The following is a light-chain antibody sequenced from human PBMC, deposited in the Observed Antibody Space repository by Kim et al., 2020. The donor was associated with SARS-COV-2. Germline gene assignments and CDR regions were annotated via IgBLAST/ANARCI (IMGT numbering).Light chain of an antibody. V-gene: IGLV1-44*01. CDR1: SSNIGSNN. CDR2: SNN. CDR3: AVWDDSLKQGV. Sequence: SFLPPPPSASGPPGQRVTISCSGSSSNIGSNNVVWYQQLPGAAPNLLIYSNNQRPSGIPDRFSGSRSGTSASLALSGLQSGDEADYYCAVWDDSLKQGVFGGGTQLTGL. J-gene: IGLJ3*02.